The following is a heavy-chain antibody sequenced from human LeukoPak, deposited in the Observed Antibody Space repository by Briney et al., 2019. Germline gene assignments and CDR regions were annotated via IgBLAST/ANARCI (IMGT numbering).Heavy chain of an antibody. CDR2: IYSGGST. CDR3: AKAWMGATGY. V-gene: IGHV3-53*01. Sequence: GGSLRLSCSASGFTVRRDYMSWVRQAPGKGLEWVSVIYSGGSTYYADSVRGRFTISRDNSKDTVYLQMNSLRAEDTAVYYCAKAWMGATGYWGRGTLVTVSS. D-gene: IGHD1-26*01. CDR1: GFTVRRDY. J-gene: IGHJ4*02.